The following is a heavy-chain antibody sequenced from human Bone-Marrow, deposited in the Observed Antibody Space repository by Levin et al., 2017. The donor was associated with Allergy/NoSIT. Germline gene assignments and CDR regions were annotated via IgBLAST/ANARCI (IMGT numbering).Heavy chain of an antibody. Sequence: PGGSLRLSCAASGFTFSSYAMHWVRQAPGKGLEWVAVISYDGSNKYYADSVKGRFTISRDNSKNTLYLQMNSLRAEDTAVYYCARERRRARIAAAEVPWFDPWGQGTLVTVSS. J-gene: IGHJ5*02. V-gene: IGHV3-30*04. CDR3: ARERRRARIAAAEVPWFDP. D-gene: IGHD6-13*01. CDR1: GFTFSSYA. CDR2: ISYDGSNK.